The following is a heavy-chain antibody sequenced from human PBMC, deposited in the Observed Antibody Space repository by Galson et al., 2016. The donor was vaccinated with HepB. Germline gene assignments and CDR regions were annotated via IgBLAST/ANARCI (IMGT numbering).Heavy chain of an antibody. Sequence: SVKVSCKASGFTFRNSAVQWVRQARGQRLEWIGWTVVGNGHTKYAQNFQERVSITRDMSTSTAYMELSSLRSEDTAVYFCAAALYYDILTDYYSDDYWGQGTLVIVSS. CDR3: AAALYYDILTDYYSDDY. V-gene: IGHV1-58*01. CDR2: TVVGNGHT. D-gene: IGHD3-9*01. J-gene: IGHJ4*02. CDR1: GFTFRNSA.